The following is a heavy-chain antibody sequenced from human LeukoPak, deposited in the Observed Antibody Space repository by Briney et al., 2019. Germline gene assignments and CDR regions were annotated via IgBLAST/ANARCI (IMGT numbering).Heavy chain of an antibody. CDR2: IYSGGST. D-gene: IGHD3-3*01. CDR1: GFTVSSNY. J-gene: IGHJ6*03. V-gene: IGHV3-66*02. CDR3: ASVRSGYYTKLRSRYYYYYMDV. Sequence: GGSLRLSCAASGFTVSSNYMSWVRQAPGKGLEWVSVIYSGGSTYYEDSVKGRFTISRDNSKNTLYLQMNSLRAEDTAVYYCASVRSGYYTKLRSRYYYYYMDVWGKGTTVTVSS.